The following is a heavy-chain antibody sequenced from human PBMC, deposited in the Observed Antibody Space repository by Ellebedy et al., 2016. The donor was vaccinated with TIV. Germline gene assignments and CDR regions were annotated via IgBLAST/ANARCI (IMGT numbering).Heavy chain of an antibody. V-gene: IGHV4-38-2*02. CDR2: MYHGGST. Sequence: MPSETLSLTCTVSDYSISSGYYWGWIRQPPGKGLEWIGSMYHGGSTYYNPSLMSRVTMSIDKSKNQFSLKLSSVTAADTAVYYCAREQWEQGQHGDAFDIWGQGTMVTVSS. J-gene: IGHJ3*02. CDR1: DYSISSGYY. D-gene: IGHD1-26*01. CDR3: AREQWEQGQHGDAFDI.